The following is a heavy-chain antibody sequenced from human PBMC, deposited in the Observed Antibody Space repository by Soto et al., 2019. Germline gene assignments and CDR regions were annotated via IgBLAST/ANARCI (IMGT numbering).Heavy chain of an antibody. CDR2: ISYDGSNK. V-gene: IGHV3-30*18. Sequence: SLRLSCAASGFTFSSYGMHWVRQAPGKGLEWVAVISYDGSNKYYADSVKGRFTISRDNSKNTLYLQMNSLRAEDTAVYYCAKDTVTIFGVVTYYYYGMDVWGQGTTVTVSS. D-gene: IGHD3-3*01. CDR1: GFTFSSYG. J-gene: IGHJ6*02. CDR3: AKDTVTIFGVVTYYYYGMDV.